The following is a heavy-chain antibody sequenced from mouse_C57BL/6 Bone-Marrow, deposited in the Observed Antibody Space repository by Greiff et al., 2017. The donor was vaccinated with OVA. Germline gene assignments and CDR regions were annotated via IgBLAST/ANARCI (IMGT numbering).Heavy chain of an antibody. Sequence: VQLQQSGAGLVRPGASVKLSCTASGFNIRDDEMHWVRQRPEQGLEWIGWIDTENGDNEYAEKLQGKATITADTSSTPSYLQLSSLSSEDTAVYYCTTWACYSNFCFDYWGQGTTLTVSS. V-gene: IGHV14-4*01. J-gene: IGHJ2*01. CDR2: IDTENGDN. CDR3: TTWACYSNFCFDY. CDR1: GFNIRDDE. D-gene: IGHD2-5*01.